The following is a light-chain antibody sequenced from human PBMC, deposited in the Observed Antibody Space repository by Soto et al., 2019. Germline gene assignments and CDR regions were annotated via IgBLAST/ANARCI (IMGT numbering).Light chain of an antibody. J-gene: IGKJ3*01. V-gene: IGKV3-20*01. CDR2: RAS. CDR1: QSVSSSS. CDR3: QLYGTSPGFT. Sequence: EIVLMQSPGTLSLSPGERATLSCRASQSVSSSSLAWYQQKPGQAPRLLIYRASTRATGIPDRVSGSGSGRDFALTISRLEPEDFAVYYCQLYGTSPGFTFVPGTKVDIK.